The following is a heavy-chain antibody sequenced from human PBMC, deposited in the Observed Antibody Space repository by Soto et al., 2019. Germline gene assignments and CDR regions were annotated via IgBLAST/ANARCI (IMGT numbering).Heavy chain of an antibody. V-gene: IGHV1-2*02. CDR2: INAHSGST. Sequence: ASVKVSCKASGFSFTGYYIHWLRQAPGQGLEWMGWINAHSGSTEYAQKFQGRVTLTRDTSISTAYMTLSSLRSDETAIYYCAKDLTRQLAYWLDPWGQGTQVTVSS. J-gene: IGHJ5*02. D-gene: IGHD6-6*01. CDR1: GFSFTGYY. CDR3: AKDLTRQLAYWLDP.